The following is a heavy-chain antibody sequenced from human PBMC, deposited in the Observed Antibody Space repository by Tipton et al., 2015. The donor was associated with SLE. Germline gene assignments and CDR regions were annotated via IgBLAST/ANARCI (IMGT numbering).Heavy chain of an antibody. J-gene: IGHJ6*02. CDR3: ARFYYGMDV. V-gene: IGHV4-59*12. CDR1: GGSISSYY. CDR2: IYYSGST. Sequence: TLSLTCTVSGGSISSYYWSWIRQPPGKGLEWIGYIYYSGSTNYNPSLKSRVTISVDTSKNQFSLKLSSVTAADTAVYYCARFYYGMDVWGQGTTVTVSS.